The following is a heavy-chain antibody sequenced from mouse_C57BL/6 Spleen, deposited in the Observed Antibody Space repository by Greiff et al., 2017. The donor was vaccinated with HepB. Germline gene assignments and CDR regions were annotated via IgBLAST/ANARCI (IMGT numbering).Heavy chain of an antibody. D-gene: IGHD1-1*01. Sequence: EVMLVESGGGLVKPGGSLKLSCAASGFTFSSYAMSWVRQTPEKRLDWVATISDGGSYTYYPDNVKGRFTISRDNAKNNLYLQMSHLKSEDTAMYYCARDPLYYGSSHYAMDYWGQGTSVTVSS. J-gene: IGHJ4*01. CDR3: ARDPLYYGSSHYAMDY. V-gene: IGHV5-4*01. CDR2: ISDGGSYT. CDR1: GFTFSSYA.